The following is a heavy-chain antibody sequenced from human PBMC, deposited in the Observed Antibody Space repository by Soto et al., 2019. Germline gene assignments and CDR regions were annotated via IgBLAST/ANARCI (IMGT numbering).Heavy chain of an antibody. CDR1: CGSISSYY. Sequence: ETLSLTFTVSCGSISSYYWSWIRQPPGKGLEWIGYIYYSGSTNYNPSLKSRVTISVDTSKNQFSLKLSSVTAADTAVYYCARVGSYCSGGSCYRSIDAFDIRGQGTMVTVSS. J-gene: IGHJ3*02. CDR3: ARVGSYCSGGSCYRSIDAFDI. V-gene: IGHV4-59*01. CDR2: IYYSGST. D-gene: IGHD2-15*01.